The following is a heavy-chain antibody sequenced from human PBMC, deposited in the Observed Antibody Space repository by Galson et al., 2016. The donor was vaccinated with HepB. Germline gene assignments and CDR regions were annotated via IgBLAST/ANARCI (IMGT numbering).Heavy chain of an antibody. V-gene: IGHV4-39*01. CDR1: GGSISSSSYY. CDR3: ARHGGYCSGTSCYLYWFDP. D-gene: IGHD2-2*01. J-gene: IGHJ5*02. CDR2: IYYSGST. Sequence: SETLSLTCTVSGGSISSSSYYWGWIRQPPGKGLEWIGSIYYSGSTYYNPSLTSRVTISVDTSKNQFSLKLSSVTAADTAVYYCARHGGYCSGTSCYLYWFDPWGQGALVTVSS.